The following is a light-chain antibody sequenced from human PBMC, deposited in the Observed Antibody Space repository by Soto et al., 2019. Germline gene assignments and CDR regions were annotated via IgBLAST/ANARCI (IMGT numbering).Light chain of an antibody. CDR3: QKTYSSPFT. Sequence: DIQMTQSPSSLSASVGDRVTITCRASQTISNYLNWYQEKPGKAPKLLIFAASNLQSGVPSRFSGSGSGTDFNLTITNLQPEDFATYYCQKTYSSPFTFGPGTNVDVK. V-gene: IGKV1-39*01. CDR2: AAS. J-gene: IGKJ3*01. CDR1: QTISNY.